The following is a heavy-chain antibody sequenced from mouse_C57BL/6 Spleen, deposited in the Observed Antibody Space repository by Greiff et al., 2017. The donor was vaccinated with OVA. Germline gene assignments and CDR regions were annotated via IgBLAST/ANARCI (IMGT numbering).Heavy chain of an antibody. V-gene: IGHV14-2*01. CDR1: GFNIKDYY. D-gene: IGHD2-5*01. Sequence: EVQRVESGAELVKPGASVKLSCTASGFNIKDYYMHWVKQRTEQGLEWIGRIDPEDGETKYAPKFQGKATITADPSSNTAYLQLSSLTSEDTAVYYCARDYSNTGYFDVWGTGTTVTVSS. CDR2: IDPEDGET. CDR3: ARDYSNTGYFDV. J-gene: IGHJ1*03.